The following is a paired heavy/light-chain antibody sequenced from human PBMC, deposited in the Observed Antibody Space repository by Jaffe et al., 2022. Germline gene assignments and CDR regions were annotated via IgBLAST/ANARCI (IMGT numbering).Heavy chain of an antibody. CDR2: IYPGDSDT. CDR3: VKYDSSGKGGYYYYYMDV. J-gene: IGHJ6*03. V-gene: IGHV5-51*03. Sequence: EVQLVQSGAEVKKPGESLKISCKGSGYSFTSYWIGWVRQMPGKGLEWMGIIYPGDSDTRYSPSFQGQVTISADKSISTAYLQWSSLKASDTAMYYCVKYDSSGKGGYYYYYMDVWGKGTTVTVSS. CDR1: GYSFTSYW. D-gene: IGHD3-22*01.
Light chain of an antibody. J-gene: IGLJ3*02. CDR1: SSNIGSNY. CDR3: AAWDDSRNWV. V-gene: IGLV1-47*01. CDR2: RNN. Sequence: QSVLTQPPSASGTPGQRVTISCSGSSSNIGSNYVYWYQQLPGTAPKLLIYRNNQRPSGVPDRFSGSKSGTSASLAISGLRSEDEADYYCAAWDDSRNWVFGGGTKLTVL.